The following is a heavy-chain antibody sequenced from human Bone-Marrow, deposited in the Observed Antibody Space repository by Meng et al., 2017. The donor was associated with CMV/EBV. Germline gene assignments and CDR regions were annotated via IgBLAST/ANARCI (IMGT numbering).Heavy chain of an antibody. CDR3: ARARLYCSSTSCQYWFDP. Sequence: SETLSLTCTVSGGSISSYYWSWIRQPPGKGLEWIGYIYYSGSTNYNPSLKSRVTISVDTSKNQFSLKLSSVTAADTAVYYCARARLYCSSTSCQYWFDPWGQGTLVTVSS. CDR1: GGSISSYY. V-gene: IGHV4-59*01. CDR2: IYYSGST. D-gene: IGHD2-2*01. J-gene: IGHJ5*02.